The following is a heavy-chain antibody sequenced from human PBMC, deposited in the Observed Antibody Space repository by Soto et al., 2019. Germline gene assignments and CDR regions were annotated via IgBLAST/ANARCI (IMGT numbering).Heavy chain of an antibody. V-gene: IGHV3-23*01. CDR3: ARGIAARFGNFDY. Sequence: GGSLRLSCAASGFTFSSYAMSWVRQAPGKGLEWVSAISGSGGSTYYADSVKGRFTISRDNSKNTLYLQMSSLRSEDTAVYYCARGIAARFGNFDYWGQGTLVTVSS. CDR2: ISGSGGST. D-gene: IGHD6-6*01. CDR1: GFTFSSYA. J-gene: IGHJ4*02.